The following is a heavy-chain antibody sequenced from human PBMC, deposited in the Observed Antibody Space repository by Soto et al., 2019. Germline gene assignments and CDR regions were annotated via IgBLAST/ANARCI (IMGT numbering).Heavy chain of an antibody. CDR3: ARVSTRGRVNRLDP. V-gene: IGHV1-18*01. CDR1: RYTVTISV. CDR2: ISAYNSNT. Sequence: SVKIGCTACRYTVTISVIALALKTTGQGLEWMGGISAYNSNTNYAQKLQGRVTMTTDTSTSTAYMELRSLRSDDTAVYYCARVSTRGRVNRLDPWGQGTLVTVSS. D-gene: IGHD3-16*01. J-gene: IGHJ5*02.